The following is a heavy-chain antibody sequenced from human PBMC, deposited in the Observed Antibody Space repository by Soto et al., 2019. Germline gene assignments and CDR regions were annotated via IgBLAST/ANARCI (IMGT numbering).Heavy chain of an antibody. CDR2: IYWNDDK. V-gene: IGHV2-5*01. CDR1: GFSLSTSGLG. J-gene: IGHJ4*02. D-gene: IGHD6-19*01. CDR3: AHRPSGWYLFDY. Sequence: QITLKESGPTLVRPTQTLTLTCTFSGFSLSTSGLGVGWIRQPPGKALEWLALIYWNDDKRYSPSLKARLTITKDTSKIQVVLRMTNMDPVDTATYYCAHRPSGWYLFDYWGQGTLVTVSS.